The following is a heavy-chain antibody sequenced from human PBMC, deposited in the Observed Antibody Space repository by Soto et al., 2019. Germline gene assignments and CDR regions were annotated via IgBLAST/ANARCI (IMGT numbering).Heavy chain of an antibody. CDR3: AKDLIPGDYYDSSGYPVE. D-gene: IGHD3-22*01. CDR1: GFTFSSYG. J-gene: IGHJ4*02. Sequence: QVQLVESGGGVVQPGRSLRLSCAASGFTFSSYGMHWVRQAPGKGLEWVAVISYDGSNKYYADSVKGRFTISRDNSKNTLYLQMNSLRAEDTAVYYCAKDLIPGDYYDSSGYPVEWGQGTLVTVSS. CDR2: ISYDGSNK. V-gene: IGHV3-30*18.